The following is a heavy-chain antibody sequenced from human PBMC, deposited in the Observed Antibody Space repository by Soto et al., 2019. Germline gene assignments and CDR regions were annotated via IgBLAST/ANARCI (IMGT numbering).Heavy chain of an antibody. J-gene: IGHJ5*02. CDR1: GYSISSGYY. D-gene: IGHD5-12*01. CDR3: ARGTYKGIVATGFNWFDP. CDR2: IYHSGST. V-gene: IGHV4-38-2*01. Sequence: SETLSLTCAVSGYSISSGYYWGWIRQPPGKGLEWIGSIYHSGSTYYNPSLKSRVTISVDTSKNQFSLKLSSVTAADTAVYFCARGTYKGIVATGFNWFDPWGQGTLVTVSS.